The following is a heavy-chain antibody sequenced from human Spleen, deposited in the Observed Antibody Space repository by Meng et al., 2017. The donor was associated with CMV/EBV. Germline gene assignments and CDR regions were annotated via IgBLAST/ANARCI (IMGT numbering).Heavy chain of an antibody. Sequence: SETLSLTCTVSGGSVSSGSYYWSWIRQPPGKGLEWIGYIYYSGSTNYNPSLKSRVTISVDTSKNQFSLNLSSVTAADTAVYYCAKHTQSVAGKGNWFDPWGQGTLVTVSS. CDR2: IYYSGST. CDR3: AKHTQSVAGKGNWFDP. CDR1: GGSVSSGSYY. J-gene: IGHJ5*02. D-gene: IGHD6-19*01. V-gene: IGHV4-61*01.